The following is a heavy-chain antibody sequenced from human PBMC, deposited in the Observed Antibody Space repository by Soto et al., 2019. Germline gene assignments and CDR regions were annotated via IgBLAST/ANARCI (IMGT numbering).Heavy chain of an antibody. CDR3: AKGGNWNFYLEDAFDI. CDR2: ISYDGSNK. V-gene: IGHV3-30*18. D-gene: IGHD1-7*01. CDR1: GFTFSSYG. J-gene: IGHJ3*02. Sequence: GGSLRLSCAASGFTFSSYGMHWVRQAPGKGLEWVAVISYDGSNKYYADSVKGRFTISRDNSKNTLYLQMNSLRAEDTAVYYCAKGGNWNFYLEDAFDIWGQGTMVTVSS.